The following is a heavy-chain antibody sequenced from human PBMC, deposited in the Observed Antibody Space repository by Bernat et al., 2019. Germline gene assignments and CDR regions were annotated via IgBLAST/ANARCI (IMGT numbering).Heavy chain of an antibody. D-gene: IGHD6-19*01. CDR3: DCESSGWSGDDC. Sequence: QVQLVESGGGVVQPGRSLRLSCAASGFTFSSYGMHWVRQAPGKGLEWVAVILYDGSNKYYGDSVKGRFTISRDNSKNKLYLQMNSLRAEDTAVYYYDCESSGWSGDDCWGQGTLVTVSS. V-gene: IGHV3-33*01. J-gene: IGHJ4*02. CDR1: GFTFSSYG. CDR2: ILYDGSNK.